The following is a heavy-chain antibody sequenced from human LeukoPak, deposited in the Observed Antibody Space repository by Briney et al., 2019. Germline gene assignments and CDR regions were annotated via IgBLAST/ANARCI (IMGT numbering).Heavy chain of an antibody. V-gene: IGHV3-23*01. J-gene: IGHJ5*02. CDR1: GFTFSNYA. CDR3: AKGASLVGGSWSDH. Sequence: GGSLRLSCAASGFTFSNYAMTWVRQAPGKGLEWVSGISGSGSSTYYADSVKGRFTLSRDYPKNTLYLQMNSLRAEDTAVYYCAKGASLVGGSWSDHWGQGTLVTVSS. D-gene: IGHD1-26*01. CDR2: ISGSGSST.